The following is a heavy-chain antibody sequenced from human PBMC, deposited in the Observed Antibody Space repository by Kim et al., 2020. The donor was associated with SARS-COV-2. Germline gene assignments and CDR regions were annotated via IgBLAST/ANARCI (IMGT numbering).Heavy chain of an antibody. CDR3: ARGGGYSYGAFDY. Sequence: YAQKFQGRVTITADKSTSTAYMELSSLRSEDTAVYYCARGGGYSYGAFDYWGQGTLVTVSS. J-gene: IGHJ4*02. V-gene: IGHV1-69*02. D-gene: IGHD5-18*01.